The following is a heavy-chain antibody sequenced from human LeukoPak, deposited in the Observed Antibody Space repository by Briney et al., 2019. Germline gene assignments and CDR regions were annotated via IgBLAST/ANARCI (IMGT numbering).Heavy chain of an antibody. V-gene: IGHV3-21*01. CDR1: GFTFSSYA. CDR2: ISSSGSYI. CDR3: ATDGYSDYYFDY. Sequence: GGSLRLSCAASGFTFSSYAMSWVRQASGKGLEWVSSISSSGSYIYYADSVKGRFTISRDNAQNSLYLQMNSLRAEDTAMYYCATDGYSDYYFDYWGQGTLVTVSS. J-gene: IGHJ4*02. D-gene: IGHD4-11*01.